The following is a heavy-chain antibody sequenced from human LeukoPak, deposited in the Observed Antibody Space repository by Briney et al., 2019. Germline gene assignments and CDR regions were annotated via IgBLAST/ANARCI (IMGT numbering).Heavy chain of an antibody. CDR1: GFSLGSYE. V-gene: IGHV3-7*01. D-gene: IGHD6-19*01. CDR2: IKQDGSEK. CDR3: ARRGRAIAVAV. J-gene: IGHJ4*02. Sequence: GGSLRLSCIVSGFSLGSYEMSWVRQAPGKGLEWVANIKQDGSEKYYVDSVKGRFTISRDNAKNSLYLQMNSLRAEDTAVYYCARRGRAIAVAVWGQGTLVTVSS.